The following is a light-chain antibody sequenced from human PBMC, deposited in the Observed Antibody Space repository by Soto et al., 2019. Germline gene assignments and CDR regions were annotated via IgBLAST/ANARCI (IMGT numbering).Light chain of an antibody. CDR1: QSVSSY. CDR2: DAS. CDR3: QQRSNWPPWT. J-gene: IGKJ1*01. Sequence: EIVLTQPPATLSLSPGERATLSCRASQSVSSYLAWYQQKPGQAPRLLIYDASNRATGIPARFSGSGSGTDFTLTIRRLEPEEFAVYYCQQRSNWPPWTFGQGTKVEIK. V-gene: IGKV3-11*01.